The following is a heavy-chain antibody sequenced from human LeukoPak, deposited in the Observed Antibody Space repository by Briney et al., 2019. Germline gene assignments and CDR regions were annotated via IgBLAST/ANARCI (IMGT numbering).Heavy chain of an antibody. CDR1: GFTFSSYW. CDR3: ARDRNGPGNSRSWHYGMDV. V-gene: IGHV3-7*01. D-gene: IGHD6-13*01. CDR2: IKQDGSET. Sequence: GGSLRLSCAASGFTFSSYWMTWVRQAPGKGLEGVANIKQDGSETYYVDSVKGRFTISGDNAKNSLYLQMNSLRGEDTAVYYWARDRNGPGNSRSWHYGMDVWGQGTTVTVSS. J-gene: IGHJ6*02.